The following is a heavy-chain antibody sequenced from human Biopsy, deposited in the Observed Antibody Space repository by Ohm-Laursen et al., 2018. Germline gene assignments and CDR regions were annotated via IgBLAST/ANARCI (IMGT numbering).Heavy chain of an antibody. CDR2: INCKTGAT. D-gene: IGHD3-9*01. Sequence: SVKVSCKASSYTFTDYNINWMRQAPGQGLEWLGYINCKTGATNYAQKFQGRVTMTRDTSISTAYLALGSLRSADTAIYYCARDETGSSVFGPYYYGMDVWGQGTTVTVSS. CDR1: SYTFTDYN. J-gene: IGHJ6*02. V-gene: IGHV1-2*02. CDR3: ARDETGSSVFGPYYYGMDV.